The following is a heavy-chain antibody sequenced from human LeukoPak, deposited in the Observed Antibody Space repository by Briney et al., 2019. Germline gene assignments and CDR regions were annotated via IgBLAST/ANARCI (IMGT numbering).Heavy chain of an antibody. V-gene: IGHV3-11*06. CDR3: ARLGAVAGTGFDY. CDR1: GFTFSDYY. CDR2: IISSGIYT. D-gene: IGHD6-19*01. J-gene: IGHJ4*02. Sequence: GGSLRLSCAASGFTFSDYYMSWIRQAPGKGLEWVSYIISSGIYTNYADSVKGRFTISRDNSKNTLYLQMNSLRAEDTAVYYCARLGAVAGTGFDYWGQGTLVTVSS.